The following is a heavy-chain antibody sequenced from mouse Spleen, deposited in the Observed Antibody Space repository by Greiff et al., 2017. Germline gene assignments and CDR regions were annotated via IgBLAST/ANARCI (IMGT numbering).Heavy chain of an antibody. V-gene: IGHV3-6*01. J-gene: IGHJ2*01. CDR2: ISYDGSN. Sequence: EVKLVESGPGLVKPSQSLSLTCSVTGYSITSGYYWNWIRQFPGNKLEWMGYISYDGSNNYNPSLKNRISITRDTSKNQFFLKLNSVTTEDTATYYCARESFITTVVATEFDYWGQGTTLTVSS. D-gene: IGHD1-1*01. CDR1: GYSITSGYY. CDR3: ARESFITTVVATEFDY.